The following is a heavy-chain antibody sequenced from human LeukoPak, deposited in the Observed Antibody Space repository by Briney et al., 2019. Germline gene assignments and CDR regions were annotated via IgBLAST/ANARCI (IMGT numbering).Heavy chain of an antibody. CDR2: IWYDGSEE. CDR1: GFTFSSNA. Sequence: GGSLRLSCAASGFTFSSNAMHWVRQAPGKGLEWVAVIWYDGSEENYADSVKGRFTISRDNSKNTLDLQMNSLRAEDTAVYYCAKDGSSYSGSYFDYWGQGTLVTVSS. CDR3: AKDGSSYSGSYFDY. J-gene: IGHJ4*02. V-gene: IGHV3-33*06. D-gene: IGHD1-26*01.